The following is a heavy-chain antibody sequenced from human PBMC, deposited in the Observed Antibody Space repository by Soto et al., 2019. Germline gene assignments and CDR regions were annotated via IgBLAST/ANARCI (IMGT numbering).Heavy chain of an antibody. D-gene: IGHD3-3*01. Sequence: GASVKVSCKASGYTFTSYAMHWVRQAPGQRLEWIGWINAGNNNTKYSQKFQGRVTITRDTAASTAYMELSSLRSEDTAVYYCARDQGGDFWSGYYMGYYYGMDVWGQGTTVTVSS. CDR1: GYTFTSYA. V-gene: IGHV1-3*01. CDR2: INAGNNNT. CDR3: ARDQGGDFWSGYYMGYYYGMDV. J-gene: IGHJ6*02.